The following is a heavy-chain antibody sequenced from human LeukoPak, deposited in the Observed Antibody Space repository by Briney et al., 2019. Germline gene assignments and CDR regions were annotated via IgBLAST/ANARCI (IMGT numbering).Heavy chain of an antibody. Sequence: PSETLSLTCTVSGGSISSYYWSWIRQPPGKGLEWIGYIYYSGSTNYNPSLKSRVTISVDTSKNQFSLKLSSVTAADTAVYYCARSVLGYSYGLHIDYWGQGTLVTVSS. CDR2: IYYSGST. D-gene: IGHD5-18*01. CDR1: GGSISSYY. CDR3: ARSVLGYSYGLHIDY. J-gene: IGHJ4*02. V-gene: IGHV4-59*01.